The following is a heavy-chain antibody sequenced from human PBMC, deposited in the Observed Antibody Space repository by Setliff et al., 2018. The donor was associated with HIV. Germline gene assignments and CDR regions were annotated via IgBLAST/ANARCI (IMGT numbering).Heavy chain of an antibody. V-gene: IGHV4-31*03. CDR1: GGSISSGGYC. Sequence: TLSLTCTVSGGSISSGGYCWSWIRQHPGKGLEWIGYIYYSGSTYYNPSLKSRVTISIDTSKNQFSLKLSSVTAADTAVYYCARGLVVVTDSDYDTNYYYYFYMDVWGKGTTVTVSS. CDR2: IYYSGST. CDR3: ARGLVVVTDSDYDTNYYYYFYMDV. J-gene: IGHJ6*03. D-gene: IGHD5-12*01.